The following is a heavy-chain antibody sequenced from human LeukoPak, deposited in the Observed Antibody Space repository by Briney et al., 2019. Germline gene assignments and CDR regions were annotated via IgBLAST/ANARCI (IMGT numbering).Heavy chain of an antibody. CDR3: AKQMTVTRNFDD. J-gene: IGHJ4*02. V-gene: IGHV3-30*14. D-gene: IGHD4-17*01. CDR2: ISYDGNKK. CDR1: GFTFGSHP. Sequence: PGESLTLACSASGFTFGSHPMHWLRQTPAKGLEWLALISYDGNKKYYADSAKGRFTISRDNTENTLYLQLDSVKEDDTGTYYCAKQMTVTRNFDDWGQGALVIVSS.